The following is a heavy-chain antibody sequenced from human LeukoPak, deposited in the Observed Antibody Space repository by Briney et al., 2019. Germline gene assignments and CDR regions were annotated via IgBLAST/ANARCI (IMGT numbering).Heavy chain of an antibody. Sequence: GGSLRLSCAASGFTVRYNDMMWVRQTPGKGLEWVSVIYFDGSTYYPDSVRGRFTISRDNSQNTLYLQMNNLRAEDTAVYYCVRSVMVRGIIRPYWGQGTLVTVSS. V-gene: IGHV3-66*01. J-gene: IGHJ4*02. CDR1: GFTVRYND. CDR2: IYFDGST. CDR3: VRSVMVRGIIRPY. D-gene: IGHD3-10*01.